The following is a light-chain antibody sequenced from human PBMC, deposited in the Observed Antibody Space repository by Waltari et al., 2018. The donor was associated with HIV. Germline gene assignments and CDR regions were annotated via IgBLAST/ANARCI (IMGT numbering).Light chain of an antibody. CDR2: WAW. Sequence: DIVMTQSPDSLAVSLGERATINCKSSQSVLYSSNNKNYLAWYQQKPGQPPKLLIYWAWTREAGVPDRFSGSGYGTDFTLTISSVQAEDGAVYYCEQYYSTPLTFGGGTKVEIK. V-gene: IGKV4-1*01. CDR1: QSVLYSSNNKNY. J-gene: IGKJ4*01. CDR3: EQYYSTPLT.